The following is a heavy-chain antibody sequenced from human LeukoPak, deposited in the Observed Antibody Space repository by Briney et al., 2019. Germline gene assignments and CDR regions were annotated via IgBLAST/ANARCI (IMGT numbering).Heavy chain of an antibody. Sequence: GGSLRLSCAASGFTFSSYAMHWVRQAPGKGLEWVALISYDGTNKYYADSVKGRFTISRDNAKNSLYLQMNSLRAEDTAVYYCAKVGIVGATTGFDYWGQGTLVTASS. J-gene: IGHJ4*02. CDR1: GFTFSSYA. V-gene: IGHV3-30*04. CDR2: ISYDGTNK. CDR3: AKVGIVGATTGFDY. D-gene: IGHD1-26*01.